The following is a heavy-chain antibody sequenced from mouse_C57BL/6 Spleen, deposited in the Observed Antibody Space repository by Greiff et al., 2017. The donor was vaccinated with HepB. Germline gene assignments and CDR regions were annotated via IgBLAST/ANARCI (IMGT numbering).Heavy chain of an antibody. Sequence: EVQLQQSGPELVKPGASVKISCKASGYTFTDYYMNWVKQSHGKSLEWIGDINPNNGGTSYNQKFKGKATLTVDKSSSTAYMELRSLTSEDSAVYYCARGYYSNFAWFAYWGQGTLVTVSA. CDR1: GYTFTDYY. D-gene: IGHD2-5*01. J-gene: IGHJ3*01. CDR2: INPNNGGT. V-gene: IGHV1-26*01. CDR3: ARGYYSNFAWFAY.